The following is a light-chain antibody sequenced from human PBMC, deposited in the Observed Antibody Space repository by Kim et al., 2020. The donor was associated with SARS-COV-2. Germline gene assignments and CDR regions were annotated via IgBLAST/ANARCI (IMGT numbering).Light chain of an antibody. Sequence: DIQMTQSPSTLSASVGDRVTITCRDSQSVSSWLAWYQQKPGKAPKLLIYKASTLEGGVPSRFSGRGSGTEFTLTINALQPDDFATYSRQQYDSHQYTFGQGTKLEI. CDR2: KAS. CDR1: QSVSSW. CDR3: QQYDSHQYT. V-gene: IGKV1-5*03. J-gene: IGKJ2*01.